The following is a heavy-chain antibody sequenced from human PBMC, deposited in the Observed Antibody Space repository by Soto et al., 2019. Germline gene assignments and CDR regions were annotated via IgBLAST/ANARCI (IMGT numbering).Heavy chain of an antibody. J-gene: IGHJ4*02. Sequence: SETLSLTCTVSGGSISSGGYYWSWIRQHPGKGLEWIGYIYYSGSTYYNPSLKSRVTISVDTSKNQFSLKLSSVTAADTAVYYCARKSMATFNFDYWGQGTLVTVSS. CDR3: ARKSMATFNFDY. V-gene: IGHV4-31*03. CDR1: GGSISSGGYY. CDR2: IYYSGST. D-gene: IGHD5-12*01.